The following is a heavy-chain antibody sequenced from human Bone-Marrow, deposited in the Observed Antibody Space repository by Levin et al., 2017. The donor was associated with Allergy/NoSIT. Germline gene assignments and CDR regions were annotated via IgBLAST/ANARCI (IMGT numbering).Heavy chain of an antibody. J-gene: IGHJ4*02. V-gene: IGHV3-23*01. CDR1: GFTFSSYA. CDR3: AKGGRLGELSLYLDY. D-gene: IGHD3-16*02. CDR2: ISGSGGST. Sequence: GGSLRLSCAASGFTFSSYAMSWVRQAPGKGLEWVSAISGSGGSTYYADSVKGRFTISRDNSKNTLYLQMNSLRAEDTAVYYCAKGGRLGELSLYLDYWGQGTLVTVSS.